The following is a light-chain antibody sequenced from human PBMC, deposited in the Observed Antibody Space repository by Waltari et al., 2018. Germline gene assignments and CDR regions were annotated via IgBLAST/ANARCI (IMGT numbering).Light chain of an antibody. V-gene: IGKV1-5*03. J-gene: IGKJ2*01. CDR2: KAS. Sequence: IHMTPYPSTLSSSVGDRVTITCRASQSIGSWLACDQQKPGKAPKLLIYKASSLESGVPSRFSGIGSGTEFTLTISSLQPDDFATYYCQQYNTGGTFGQGTKLEIK. CDR3: QQYNTGGT. CDR1: QSIGSW.